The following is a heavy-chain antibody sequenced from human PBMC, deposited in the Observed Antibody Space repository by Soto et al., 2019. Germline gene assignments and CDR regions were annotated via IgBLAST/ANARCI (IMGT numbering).Heavy chain of an antibody. D-gene: IGHD3-3*01. Sequence: PSETLSLTCTVSGGSISSGGYYWSWIRQHPGKGLEWIGYIYYSGSTCYNPSLKSRVTISVDTSKNQFSLKLSSVTAADTAVYYCARGLDYDFWSGYSGYYYYGMDVWGQGTTVTVSS. J-gene: IGHJ6*02. V-gene: IGHV4-31*03. CDR3: ARGLDYDFWSGYSGYYYYGMDV. CDR2: IYYSGST. CDR1: GGSISSGGYY.